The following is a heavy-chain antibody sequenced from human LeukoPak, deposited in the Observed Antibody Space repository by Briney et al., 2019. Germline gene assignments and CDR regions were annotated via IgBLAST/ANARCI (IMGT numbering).Heavy chain of an antibody. Sequence: ASVKVSCKASGYTFTGYYMHWVRQAPGQGLEWMGWISAYNGNTNYAQKVQGRVTMTTDTSTSTAYMEMRSLRSDDTAVYYCARLAVAGTPDFDYWGQGTLVTVSS. CDR2: ISAYNGNT. CDR1: GYTFTGYY. D-gene: IGHD6-19*01. J-gene: IGHJ4*02. CDR3: ARLAVAGTPDFDY. V-gene: IGHV1-18*04.